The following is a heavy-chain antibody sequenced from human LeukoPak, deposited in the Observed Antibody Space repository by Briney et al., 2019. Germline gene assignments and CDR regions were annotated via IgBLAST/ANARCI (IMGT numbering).Heavy chain of an antibody. CDR2: INPISGGT. V-gene: IGHV1-2*02. D-gene: IGHD1-26*01. CDR3: ARELSASSNWDLDY. J-gene: IGHJ4*02. Sequence: SVKVSCKASVYTFRDYYTLWLQQAPGQALEGMGGINPISGGTRYAHQYQGKGTMTRAMSTGTVYMELRTLRSDATAVYYYARELSASSNWDLDYWGQGTLVTVSS. CDR1: VYTFRDYY.